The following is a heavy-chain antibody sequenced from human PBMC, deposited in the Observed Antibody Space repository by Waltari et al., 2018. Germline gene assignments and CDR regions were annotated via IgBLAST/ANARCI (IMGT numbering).Heavy chain of an antibody. J-gene: IGHJ3*02. CDR2: IYYSGST. D-gene: IGHD3-10*01. CDR1: GGSISSSSYY. V-gene: IGHV4-39*01. CDR3: ARPSEYYYGSGSSSGAFDI. Sequence: QLQLQESGPGLVKPSETLSLTCTVSGGSISSSSYYWGWIRQPPGKGLVWVGSIYYSGSTYYNPSLKSRVTISVDTSKNQFSLKLSSVTAADTAVYYCARPSEYYYGSGSSSGAFDIWGQGTMVTVSS.